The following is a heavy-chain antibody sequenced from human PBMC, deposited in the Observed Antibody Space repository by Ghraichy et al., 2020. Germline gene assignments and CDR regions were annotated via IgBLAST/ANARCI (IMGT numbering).Heavy chain of an antibody. CDR3: AGRAPYSYGGGVGY. Sequence: SETLSLTCAVSGGSISSSNWWSWVRQPPGKGLEWIGEIYHSGSTNYNPSLKSRVTISVDKSKNQFSLKLSSVTAADTAVYYCAGRAPYSYGGGVGYWGQGTLVTVSS. V-gene: IGHV4-4*02. CDR1: GGSISSSNW. D-gene: IGHD5-18*01. CDR2: IYHSGST. J-gene: IGHJ4*02.